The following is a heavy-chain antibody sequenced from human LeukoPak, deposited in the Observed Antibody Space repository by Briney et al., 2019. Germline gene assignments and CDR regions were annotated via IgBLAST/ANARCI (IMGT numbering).Heavy chain of an antibody. V-gene: IGHV3-15*01. J-gene: IGHJ4*02. CDR1: GFTFSNAW. CDR2: IKSKTDGGTT. D-gene: IGHD7-27*01. Sequence: PGGSLRLSCAASGFTFSNAWMSWVRQAPGKGLEWVGRIKSKTDGGTTDYATPVKGRFTISRDDSKNTLYLQMNSLKTEDTAVYYCTTEPTGDYLDYWGQGTLVTVSS. CDR3: TTEPTGDYLDY.